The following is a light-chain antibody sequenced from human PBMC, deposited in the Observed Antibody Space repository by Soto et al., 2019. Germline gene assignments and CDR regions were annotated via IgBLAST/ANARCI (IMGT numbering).Light chain of an antibody. CDR2: DVS. Sequence: QSVLTQPASVSGSPGQSITISCTGTSSDVGSYNLVSWYQQHPGKAPKLMIYDVSKRPSGVPDRFSGSKSGNTASLTISGLQAEDEADYYCCSYAGSSLIFGGGTKLTVL. V-gene: IGLV2-23*02. J-gene: IGLJ2*01. CDR3: CSYAGSSLI. CDR1: SSDVGSYNL.